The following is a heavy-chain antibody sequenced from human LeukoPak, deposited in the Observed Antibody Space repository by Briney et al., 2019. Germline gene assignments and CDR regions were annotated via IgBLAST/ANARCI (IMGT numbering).Heavy chain of an antibody. J-gene: IGHJ4*02. CDR1: GYTFTSNG. V-gene: IGHV1-18*01. CDR2: ISTNTGDT. Sequence: GASVKVSCKASGYTFTSNGISWVRQAPGQGLEWMGWISTNTGDTQYGKKLQGRVIMTTDTSTSTTYMEVRSLRSDDTAVYYCARHDDYNPLVRWGQGTLVTVCS. CDR3: ARHDDYNPLVR. D-gene: IGHD4/OR15-4a*01.